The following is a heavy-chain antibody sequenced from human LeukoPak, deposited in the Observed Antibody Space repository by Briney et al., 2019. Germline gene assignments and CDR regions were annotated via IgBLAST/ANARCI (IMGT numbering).Heavy chain of an antibody. CDR1: GYSFTSYW. D-gene: IGHD3-22*01. V-gene: IGHV5-51*01. Sequence: GESLKISCKGSGYSFTSYWIGWVRQMPGKGLEWMGNIYPGDSDTRYSPSFQGQVTISADKSISTAYLQWSSLKASDTAMYYCATVGYYYDSSGLLFDYWGQGTLVTVSS. J-gene: IGHJ4*02. CDR2: IYPGDSDT. CDR3: ATVGYYYDSSGLLFDY.